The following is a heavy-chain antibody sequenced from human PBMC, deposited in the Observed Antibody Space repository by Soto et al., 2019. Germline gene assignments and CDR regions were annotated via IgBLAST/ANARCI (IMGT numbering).Heavy chain of an antibody. V-gene: IGHV1-2*02. J-gene: IGHJ4*02. Sequence: QVQLVQSGAEVKKPGASVKVSCKASGYPFTGYYIHWVRQAPGQGLEWMGWINPNSGGTNYAQKFQGRVTLTWDTSISTAYTELRMTSDDPAVFYCARGSADATVGRFWGKGTLVTVSS. CDR1: GYPFTGYY. CDR2: INPNSGGT. CDR3: ARGSADATVGRF. D-gene: IGHD1-26*01.